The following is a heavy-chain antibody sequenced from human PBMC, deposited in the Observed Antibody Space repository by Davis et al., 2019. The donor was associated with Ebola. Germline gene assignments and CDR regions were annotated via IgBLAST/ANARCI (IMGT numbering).Heavy chain of an antibody. D-gene: IGHD3-9*01. CDR2: INPNSGGT. Sequence: ASVKVSCKASGYTFTGYYMHWVRQAPGQGLEWMGRINPNSGGTNYAQKFQGRVTMTRDTSISTAYMELSSLRSEDTAVYYCARTPSVDYDILTGYMVYWGQGTLVTVSS. CDR1: GYTFTGYY. J-gene: IGHJ4*02. CDR3: ARTPSVDYDILTGYMVY. V-gene: IGHV1-2*06.